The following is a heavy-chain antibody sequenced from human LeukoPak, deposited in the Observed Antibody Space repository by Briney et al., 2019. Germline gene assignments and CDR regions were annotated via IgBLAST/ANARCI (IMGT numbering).Heavy chain of an antibody. Sequence: KPGGSLRLSCAGSGFTFGTYSMSWVRPAPGRGLEWVSSIITVGGKTHYADSLKGRFTISRDNAKNSLYLQMKSRRAEDTAVYYCARDDSGGLTDFWGRGTLVTVSS. J-gene: IGHJ4*02. V-gene: IGHV3-21*01. D-gene: IGHD6-19*01. CDR3: ARDDSGGLTDF. CDR1: GFTFGTYS. CDR2: IITVGGKT.